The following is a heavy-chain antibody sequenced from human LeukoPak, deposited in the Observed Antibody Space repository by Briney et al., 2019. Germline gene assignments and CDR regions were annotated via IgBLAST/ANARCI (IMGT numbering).Heavy chain of an antibody. J-gene: IGHJ6*02. D-gene: IGHD4-4*01. CDR2: IWYDGSNK. CDR1: GFTFSSYG. V-gene: IGHV3-33*01. Sequence: GGSLRLSCAASGFTFSSYGMHWVRQAPGKGLEWVAVIWYDGSNKYYADSVKGRFTISRDNSKNTLYLQMNSLRAEDTAVYYCARDPTVTTSYYYYYGMDVWGQGTTVTVSS. CDR3: ARDPTVTTSYYYYYGMDV.